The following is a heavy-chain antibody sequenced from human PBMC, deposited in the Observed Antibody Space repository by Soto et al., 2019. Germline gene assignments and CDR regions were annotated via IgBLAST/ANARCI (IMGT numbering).Heavy chain of an antibody. CDR1: GGSISSYY. D-gene: IGHD2-2*01. CDR3: ARRIGYCSSTSCSRYYYYYMDV. V-gene: IGHV4-59*08. CDR2: IYYSGST. J-gene: IGHJ6*03. Sequence: PSETLSLTCTVSGGSISSYYWSWIRQPPGKGLEWIGYIYYSGSTNYNPSLKSRVTISVDTSKNQFSLKLSSVTAADTAVYYCARRIGYCSSTSCSRYYYYYMDVWGKGTTVTVSS.